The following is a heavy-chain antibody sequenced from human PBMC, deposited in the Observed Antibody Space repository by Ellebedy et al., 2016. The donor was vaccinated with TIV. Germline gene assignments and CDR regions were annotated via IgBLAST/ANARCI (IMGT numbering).Heavy chain of an antibody. V-gene: IGHV3-48*04. CDR1: GFTFSNNS. Sequence: GESLKISCTASGFTFSNNSMNWVRQAPGKGLEWVSYISSTGTTIYYADSVKGRFTISRDNGKISLYLHMNSLTAEDTAVYYCASGAYDIWGQGTMVIVSS. CDR2: ISSTGTTI. J-gene: IGHJ3*02. CDR3: ASGAYDI.